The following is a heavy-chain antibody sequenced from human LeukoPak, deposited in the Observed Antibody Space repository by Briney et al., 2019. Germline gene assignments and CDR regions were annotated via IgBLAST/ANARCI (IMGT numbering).Heavy chain of an antibody. Sequence: GGSLRLSCTASGFTFSSYWMSWVRQAPGKGLEWVANIKQDGSEKYYVDSVKGRFTISRDNAKNSLYLQMNSLRAEDTAVYYCARERGWKGTYYFDYWGQGTLVTVSS. CDR1: GFTFSSYW. CDR2: IKQDGSEK. J-gene: IGHJ4*02. D-gene: IGHD1-1*01. V-gene: IGHV3-7*01. CDR3: ARERGWKGTYYFDY.